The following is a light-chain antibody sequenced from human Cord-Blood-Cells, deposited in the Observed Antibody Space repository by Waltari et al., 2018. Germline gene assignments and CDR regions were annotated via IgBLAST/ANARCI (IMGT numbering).Light chain of an antibody. CDR1: SSDVGRYKL. J-gene: IGLJ2*01. CDR3: CSYAGSSTLV. CDR2: EVS. Sequence: QSALTQPASVSGSPGQSITISCPGTSSDVGRYKLVSWYQQHPGKAPKLMIYEVSKRPSGVSNRFSGSKSGNTASLTISGLQAEDEADYYCCSYAGSSTLVFGGGTKLTVL. V-gene: IGLV2-23*02.